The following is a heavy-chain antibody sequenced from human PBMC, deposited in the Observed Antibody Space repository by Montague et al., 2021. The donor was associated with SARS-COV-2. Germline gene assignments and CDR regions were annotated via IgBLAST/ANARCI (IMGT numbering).Heavy chain of an antibody. CDR2: ISYDGSKK. CDR1: GFTFSPYP. Sequence: SLRLSCEASGFTFSPYPMHWVRQAPGKGLGWLVVISYDGSKKDYADSVKGRFTISRDNSENMLYLQMNSLRAEDTAVYYCAKEQYSSSWSDFDYWGQGTVVAVSS. D-gene: IGHD6-13*01. V-gene: IGHV3-30*04. J-gene: IGHJ4*02. CDR3: AKEQYSSSWSDFDY.